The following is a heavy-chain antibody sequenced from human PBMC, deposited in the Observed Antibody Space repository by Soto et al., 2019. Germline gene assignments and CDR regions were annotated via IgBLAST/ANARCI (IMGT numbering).Heavy chain of an antibody. Sequence: GGSLRLSCAASGFTFSSYSMNWVRQAPGKGLEWVSSISSSSSYIYYADSVKGRFTISRDNAKNSLYLQMNSLRAEDTAVYYCARDFDGGGAFDIWGQGTMVTVSS. J-gene: IGHJ3*02. CDR3: ARDFDGGGAFDI. CDR1: GFTFSSYS. D-gene: IGHD2-15*01. V-gene: IGHV3-21*01. CDR2: ISSSSSYI.